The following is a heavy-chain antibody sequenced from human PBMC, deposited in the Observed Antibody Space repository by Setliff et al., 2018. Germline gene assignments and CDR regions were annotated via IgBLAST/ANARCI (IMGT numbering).Heavy chain of an antibody. J-gene: IGHJ3*02. CDR1: GGSFSGYY. CDR3: TRGPDGYTYQGAFDI. D-gene: IGHD5-12*01. V-gene: IGHV4-34*01. CDR2: INHSGST. Sequence: SETLSLTCAVYGGSFSGYYWSWIRQPPGKGLEWIGEINHSGSTNYNPSLKSRVTISVXXXXNXXXXXXXXXXAXDXXVXXCTRGPDGYTYQGAFDIWGQGTMVTVSS.